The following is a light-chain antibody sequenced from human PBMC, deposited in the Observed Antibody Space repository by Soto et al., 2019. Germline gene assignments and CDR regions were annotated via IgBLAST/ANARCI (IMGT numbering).Light chain of an antibody. J-gene: IGKJ1*01. CDR3: QQYNYLWT. CDR1: QSINSG. CDR2: KAS. Sequence: LQMTQSPSTLSASVGDTVTITCRASQSINSGLAWYQQKPGRAPKLLIYKASSLESGVPSRFSGSGYGTEFPLTISSLLPEDFATYYCQQYNYLWTFGQGTKVEIK. V-gene: IGKV1-5*03.